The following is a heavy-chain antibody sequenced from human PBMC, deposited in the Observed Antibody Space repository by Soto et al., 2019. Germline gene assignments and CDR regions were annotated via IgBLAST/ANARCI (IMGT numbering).Heavy chain of an antibody. V-gene: IGHV1-3*01. D-gene: IGHD6-19*01. CDR2: INAGNGNI. CDR3: ARDGAVAGDSNFDY. CDR1: GYTFTSFA. J-gene: IGHJ4*02. Sequence: ASVKVSCKASGYTFTSFAIHWVRQAPGQGLEWMGWINAGNGNIKHSQKFQHRVTITRDTSASTAYMELSSLRFEDTAVYYCARDGAVAGDSNFDYWGQGTLVTVSS.